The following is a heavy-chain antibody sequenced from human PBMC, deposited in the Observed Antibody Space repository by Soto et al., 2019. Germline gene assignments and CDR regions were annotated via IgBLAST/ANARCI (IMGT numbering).Heavy chain of an antibody. CDR3: ARSWSGSTSGRVDV. CDR1: GFNFDDHV. J-gene: IGHJ6*02. D-gene: IGHD3-3*01. CDR2: INWDGYSI. Sequence: LRLSCVASGFNFDDHVMHWVRQVPGKGLEWVGHINWDGYSIGYGGSVRGRFSISRDNAKNTLYLQMNSLRPEDTALYFCARSWSGSTSGRVDVWGQGTTVTVSS. V-gene: IGHV3-9*01.